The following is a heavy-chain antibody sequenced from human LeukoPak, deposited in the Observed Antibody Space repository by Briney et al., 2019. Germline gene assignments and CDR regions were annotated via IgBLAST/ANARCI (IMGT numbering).Heavy chain of an antibody. D-gene: IGHD2-15*01. CDR1: GFTFSSYG. V-gene: IGHV3-33*01. Sequence: GRSLRLSCAASGFTFSSYGMHWVRQAPDKGLEWVAVIWYDGSNKYYADSVKGRFTISRDNSKNTLYLQMNSLRAEDTAVYYCARDSWVAAYYYYGMDVWGQGTTVTVSS. CDR2: IWYDGSNK. CDR3: ARDSWVAAYYYYGMDV. J-gene: IGHJ6*02.